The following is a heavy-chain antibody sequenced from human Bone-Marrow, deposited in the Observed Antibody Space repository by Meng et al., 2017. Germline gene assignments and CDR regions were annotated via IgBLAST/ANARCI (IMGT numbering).Heavy chain of an antibody. D-gene: IGHD3-10*01. CDR2: INPSGGST. CDR1: GYTFTSYY. CDR3: ARDPLRFGELSYYFDY. Sequence: ASVKVSCKASGYTFTSYYMHWVRQAPGQGLEWMGIINPSGGSTSYARKFQGRVTMTRDTSTSTVYMELSSLRSEDTAVYYCARDPLRFGELSYYFDYWGQGTLVTVSS. J-gene: IGHJ4*02. V-gene: IGHV1-46*01.